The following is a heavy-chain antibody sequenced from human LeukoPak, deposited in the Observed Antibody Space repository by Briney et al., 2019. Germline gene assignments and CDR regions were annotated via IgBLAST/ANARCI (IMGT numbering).Heavy chain of an antibody. Sequence: SETLSLTCTVSGGSIISRSDYWGWIRQTPGKGLEWIGNLDSSGSTYYNPSLKSRVTISVGTSKNQFSLNLRSVTAADTAIYFSSRSHDYGGLYFYYYMDVWGKGTTVTVSS. D-gene: IGHD4-23*01. J-gene: IGHJ6*03. CDR2: LDSSGST. CDR1: GGSIISRSDY. CDR3: SRSHDYGGLYFYYYMDV. V-gene: IGHV4-39*01.